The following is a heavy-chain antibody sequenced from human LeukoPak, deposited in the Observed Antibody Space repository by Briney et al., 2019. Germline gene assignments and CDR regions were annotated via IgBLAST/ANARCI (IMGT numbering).Heavy chain of an antibody. CDR1: GFTFSGSA. V-gene: IGHV3-73*01. CDR3: TRLRCSGGSCSEI. Sequence: GGSLRLSCAASGFTFSGSAMHWVHQASGKGLEWVGRIRSKANSYATAYAASVKGRFTISRDDSKNTAYLQMNSLKTEDTAVYYCTRLRCSGGSCSEIWGQGTLVTVSS. J-gene: IGHJ4*02. CDR2: IRSKANSYAT. D-gene: IGHD2-15*01.